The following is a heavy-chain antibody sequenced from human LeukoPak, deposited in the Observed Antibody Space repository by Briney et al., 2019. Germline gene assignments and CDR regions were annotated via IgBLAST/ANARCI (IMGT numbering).Heavy chain of an antibody. D-gene: IGHD3-22*01. Sequence: GGSLRLSCAASGFIFSDAWMSWVRQAPGKGLEWVGRIKRKIDGERTDYVESVKGRFTISRDDSKNTLFLQMNSLKIEDTAVYYCTTGYSSGYVEDYWGQGTRVSVSS. J-gene: IGHJ4*02. V-gene: IGHV3-15*01. CDR1: GFIFSDAW. CDR3: TTGYSSGYVEDY. CDR2: IKRKIDGERT.